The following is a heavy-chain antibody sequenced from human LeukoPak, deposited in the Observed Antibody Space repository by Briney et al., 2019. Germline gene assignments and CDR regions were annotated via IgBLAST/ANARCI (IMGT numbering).Heavy chain of an antibody. CDR1: GFTFSDYY. V-gene: IGHV3-11*04. CDR3: ARGDYGGNSNYYYYYMDV. CDR2: ISSSGSAI. Sequence: GGSLRLSCAASGFTFSDYYMSWIRQAPGKGLEWVSYISSSGSAIYYADSVKGRFTISRDNAKNSLYLQMNSLRAEDTAVYYCARGDYGGNSNYYYYYMDVWGKGTTVTVSS. J-gene: IGHJ6*03. D-gene: IGHD4-23*01.